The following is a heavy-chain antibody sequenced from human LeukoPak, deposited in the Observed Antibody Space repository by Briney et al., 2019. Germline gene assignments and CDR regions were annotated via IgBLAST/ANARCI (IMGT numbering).Heavy chain of an antibody. CDR2: FDPEDGET. V-gene: IGHV1-24*01. D-gene: IGHD2-2*01. CDR3: ATGQLLFSTLGWFDP. J-gene: IGHJ5*02. Sequence: ASVKVSCKVSGYTLTELPMHWVRQAPGKGLEWMGGFDPEDGETIYAQKFQGRVTMTEDTSTDTAYMELSSLRSEDTAVYYCATGQLLFSTLGWFDPWGQGTLVTVSS. CDR1: GYTLTELP.